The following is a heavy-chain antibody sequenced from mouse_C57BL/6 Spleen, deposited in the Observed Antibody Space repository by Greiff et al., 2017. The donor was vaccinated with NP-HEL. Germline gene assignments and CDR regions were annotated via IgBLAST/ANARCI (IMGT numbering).Heavy chain of an antibody. J-gene: IGHJ1*03. CDR3: ARNYYGSSYGYFEV. CDR1: GYAFSSSW. V-gene: IGHV1-82*01. Sequence: VKLMESGPELVKPGASVKISCKASGYAFSSSWMNWVKQRPGKGLEWIGRIYPGDGDTNYNGKFKGKATLTADKSSSTAYMQLSSLTSEDSAVYFCARNYYGSSYGYFEVWGTGTTVTVSS. D-gene: IGHD1-1*01. CDR2: IYPGDGDT.